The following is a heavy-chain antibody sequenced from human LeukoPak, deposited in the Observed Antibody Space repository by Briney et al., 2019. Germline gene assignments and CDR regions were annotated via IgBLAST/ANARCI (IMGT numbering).Heavy chain of an antibody. CDR1: GFTFSSYS. J-gene: IGHJ4*02. CDR3: ARAALTMVRGVHDY. V-gene: IGHV3-21*01. D-gene: IGHD3-10*01. CDR2: ISSSSSYI. Sequence: GGSLRLSCAASGFTFSSYSMNWVRQAPGKGLEWVSSISSSSSYIYYADSVKGRFTISRDNAKNSLYLQMNSLRAEDTAVYYCARAALTMVRGVHDYWGQGTLVTVSS.